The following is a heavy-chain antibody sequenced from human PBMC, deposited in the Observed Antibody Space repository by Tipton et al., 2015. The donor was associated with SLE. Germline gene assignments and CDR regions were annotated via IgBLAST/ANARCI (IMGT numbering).Heavy chain of an antibody. V-gene: IGHV3-9*01. CDR2: ISWNSGSI. Sequence: SLRLSCAASGFTFDDYAMHWVRQAPGKGLEWVSGISWNSGSIGYADSVKGRVTISRDNAKNSLYLQMNSLRAEDTALYYCAKDKGLGIEGRAEYFQHWGQGTLVTVSS. CDR1: GFTFDDYA. J-gene: IGHJ1*01. CDR3: AKDKGLGIEGRAEYFQH. D-gene: IGHD7-27*01.